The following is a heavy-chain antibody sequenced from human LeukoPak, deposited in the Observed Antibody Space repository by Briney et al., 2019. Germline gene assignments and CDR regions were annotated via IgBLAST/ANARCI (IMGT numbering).Heavy chain of an antibody. D-gene: IGHD3-10*01. CDR3: ARGRFGEPSFDF. V-gene: IGHV1-18*01. CDR1: GYTFTNYG. J-gene: IGHJ4*02. Sequence: ASVKVSCKASGYTFTNYGISWVRQAPGQGLEWMGWIITYTANTNYAQKLQGRVTMTTDTSTSTAYMELRSLRSDDTAVSFCARGRFGEPSFDFWGQGTLVTVSS. CDR2: IITYTANT.